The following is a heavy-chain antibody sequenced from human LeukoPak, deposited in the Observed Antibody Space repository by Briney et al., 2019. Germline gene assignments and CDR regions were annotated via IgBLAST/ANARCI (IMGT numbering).Heavy chain of an antibody. J-gene: IGHJ6*02. CDR1: GFTFSSYW. CDR2: INSDGSST. V-gene: IGHV3-74*01. Sequence: GGSLRLSCAGSGFTFSSYWMHWVRQAPGKGLVWVSRINSDGSSTSYADSVKGRFTISRDNAKNTLYLQMNSLRAEDTAVYYCARILRIARDYYGMDVWGQGTTVTVSS. D-gene: IGHD6-13*01. CDR3: ARILRIARDYYGMDV.